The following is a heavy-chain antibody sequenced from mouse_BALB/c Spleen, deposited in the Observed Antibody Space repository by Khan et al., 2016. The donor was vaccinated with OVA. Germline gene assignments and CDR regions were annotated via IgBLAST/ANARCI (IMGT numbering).Heavy chain of an antibody. V-gene: IGHV1-18*01. CDR3: ARGWFGSPFAY. Sequence: VRLQQSGPELVKPGASVKIPCKASGYAFTDYNMDWVKQSHGKSLEWIGDITPNNGGTIYNQKFKGKATLTVDKFSSTAYMALRSLTSEDTTVYYCARGWFGSPFAYWGQGTLVTVSA. CDR2: ITPNNGGT. CDR1: GYAFTDYN. J-gene: IGHJ3*01. D-gene: IGHD1-1*01.